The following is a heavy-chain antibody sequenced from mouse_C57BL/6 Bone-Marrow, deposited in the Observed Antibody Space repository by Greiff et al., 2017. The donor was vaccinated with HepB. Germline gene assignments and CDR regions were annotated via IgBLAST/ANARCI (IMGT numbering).Heavy chain of an antibody. CDR2: IWRGGST. J-gene: IGHJ1*03. V-gene: IGHV2-5*01. CDR1: GFSLTSYG. D-gene: IGHD1-1*01. CDR3: AKSGVYYYGSRDFDV. Sequence: QVQLQQSGPGLVQPSQSLSITCTVSGFSLTSYGVHWVRQSPGKGLEWLGVIWRGGSTDYNAAFMSRLSITKDNSKSQVFFKMNSLQADDTAIYYCAKSGVYYYGSRDFDVWGTGTTVTVSS.